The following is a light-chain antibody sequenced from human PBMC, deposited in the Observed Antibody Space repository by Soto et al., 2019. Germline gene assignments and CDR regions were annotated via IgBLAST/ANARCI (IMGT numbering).Light chain of an antibody. Sequence: EIVLTQSPATLSLYPGERATLSCRASQSVNNYLAWYQQKPGQPPRLLIYDASNRATGIPVRFSGSGYGTDFTLIISSLEPEDFAVYYCQQRTKRPPVTFGQGTRLEIK. V-gene: IGKV3-11*01. CDR1: QSVNNY. CDR2: DAS. CDR3: QQRTKRPPVT. J-gene: IGKJ5*01.